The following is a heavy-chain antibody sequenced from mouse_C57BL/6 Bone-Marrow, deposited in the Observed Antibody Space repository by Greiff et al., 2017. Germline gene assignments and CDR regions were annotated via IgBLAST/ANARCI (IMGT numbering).Heavy chain of an antibody. CDR3: ARRDDYDDYYAMDY. CDR1: GFTFSDYG. Sequence: VQLKQSGGGLVKPGGSLKLSCAASGFTFSDYGMHWVRQAPEKGLEWVAYISSGSSTIYYADTVKGRFTISRDNAKNTLFLQMSSLKSEDTAMYYCARRDDYDDYYAMDYWGQGTSVTVSS. D-gene: IGHD2-4*01. J-gene: IGHJ4*01. V-gene: IGHV5-17*03. CDR2: ISSGSSTI.